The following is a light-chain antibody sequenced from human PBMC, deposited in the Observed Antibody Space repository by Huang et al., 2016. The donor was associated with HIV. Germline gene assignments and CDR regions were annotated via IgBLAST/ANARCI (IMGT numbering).Light chain of an antibody. CDR2: KAS. Sequence: DIQMTQSPSTLSASVGDRVTITCRASQSISSWLAWYQQKPGKAPKLLIYKASSLESGVPSSFSGSGSGTEFTLTISSLQPDDFATYYCQQYNSYSVTFGQGTKVEIK. CDR1: QSISSW. V-gene: IGKV1-5*03. J-gene: IGKJ1*01. CDR3: QQYNSYSVT.